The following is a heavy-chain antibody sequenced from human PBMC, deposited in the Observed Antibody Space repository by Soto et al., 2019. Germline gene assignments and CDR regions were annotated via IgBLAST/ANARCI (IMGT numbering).Heavy chain of an antibody. CDR3: AREGHYAFWSGYRYYFDY. CDR2: ISSRSDTI. J-gene: IGHJ4*02. CDR1: GFTFSTYS. D-gene: IGHD3-3*01. Sequence: EVQLVESGGGLVQPGGSLRLSCAVSGFTFSTYSMNWVRQAPGEGLEWVSYISSRSDTIYYAASVKGRFTISRDNAKDSLYLHMNSLRDEDTAVYYCAREGHYAFWSGYRYYFDYWGQGTLVTVPS. V-gene: IGHV3-48*02.